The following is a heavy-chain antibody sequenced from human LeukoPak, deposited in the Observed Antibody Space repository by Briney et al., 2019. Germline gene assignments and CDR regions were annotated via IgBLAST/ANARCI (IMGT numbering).Heavy chain of an antibody. D-gene: IGHD5-24*01. CDR1: GFTVSSNY. V-gene: IGHV3-11*05. CDR2: ISKTSSYT. Sequence: GGSLRLSCAASGFTVSSNYMSWVRQAPGKGLEWVSQISKTSSYTNYADSVKGRFTISRDNVRNSLYLQMNSLRAEDTAVYYCTREQWLPDYWGQGTLVTVSS. J-gene: IGHJ4*02. CDR3: TREQWLPDY.